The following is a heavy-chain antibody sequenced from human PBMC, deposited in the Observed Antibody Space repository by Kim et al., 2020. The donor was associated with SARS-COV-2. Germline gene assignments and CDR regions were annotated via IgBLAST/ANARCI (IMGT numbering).Heavy chain of an antibody. Sequence: VEGRFTISRDNSKNTLYLQMNSLRAEDTAVYYCARSPAAPISYYYYGMDVWGQGTTVTVSS. D-gene: IGHD2-2*01. J-gene: IGHJ6*02. V-gene: IGHV3-66*01. CDR3: ARSPAAPISYYYYGMDV.